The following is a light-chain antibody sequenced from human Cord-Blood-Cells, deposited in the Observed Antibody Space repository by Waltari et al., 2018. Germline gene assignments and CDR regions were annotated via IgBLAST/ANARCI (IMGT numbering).Light chain of an antibody. J-gene: IGKJ1*01. CDR1: QGISSY. V-gene: IGKV1-8*01. CDR2: AAS. Sequence: ASTGDRVTITYRASQGISSYLAWYQQKPGKAPKLLIYAASTLQSGVPSRFSGSGSGTDFTLTISCLQSEDFATYYCQQYYSYPWTFGQGTKVEIK. CDR3: QQYYSYPWT.